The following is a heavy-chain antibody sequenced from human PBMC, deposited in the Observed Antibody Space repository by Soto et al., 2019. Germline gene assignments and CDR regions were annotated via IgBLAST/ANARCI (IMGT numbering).Heavy chain of an antibody. CDR1: GGSISSSY. CDR2: VYNSGST. J-gene: IGHJ4*02. D-gene: IGHD2-2*01. V-gene: IGHV4-59*08. CDR3: ARHGGVVPAAPVDY. Sequence: SETLSLTCTVSGGSISSSYWSWIRQPPGEGLKWIGDVYNSGSTNYNPSLQSRVTISLDTSKNQFSLKLNSVTAADTAMYYCARHGGVVPAAPVDYWGQGILVTVSS.